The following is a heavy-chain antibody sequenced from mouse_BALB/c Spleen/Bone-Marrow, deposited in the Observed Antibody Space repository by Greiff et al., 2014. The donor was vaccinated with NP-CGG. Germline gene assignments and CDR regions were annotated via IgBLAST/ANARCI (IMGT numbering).Heavy chain of an antibody. D-gene: IGHD2-4*01. Sequence: DVHLVESGGGLVQPGGSLKLSCAASGFTFTSYTMSWVRQTPEKRLEWVAYISNGGGSTYYPDTVKGRFTISRDNAKNTLYLQMCSLKSEDTAIYYCTREDYGAYWGQGTLVTVSA. CDR1: GFTFTSYT. V-gene: IGHV5-12-2*01. CDR3: TREDYGAY. CDR2: ISNGGGST. J-gene: IGHJ3*01.